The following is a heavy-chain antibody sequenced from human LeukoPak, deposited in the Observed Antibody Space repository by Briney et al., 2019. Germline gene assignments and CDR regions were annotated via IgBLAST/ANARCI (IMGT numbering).Heavy chain of an antibody. Sequence: PSETLSLTCTVSGYSISSGYYWGWIRQPPGKGLEWIGSIYHSGSTYYNPSLKSRVTISVDTSKNQFSLKLSSVTAADTAVYYSARYQDGFDPWGQGTLVTVSS. J-gene: IGHJ5*02. V-gene: IGHV4-38-2*02. CDR2: IYHSGST. CDR3: ARYQDGFDP. CDR1: GYSISSGYY.